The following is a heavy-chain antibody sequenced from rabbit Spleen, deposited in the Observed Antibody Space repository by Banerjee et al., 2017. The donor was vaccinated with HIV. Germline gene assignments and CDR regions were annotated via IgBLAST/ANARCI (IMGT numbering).Heavy chain of an antibody. V-gene: IGHV1S45*01. CDR1: GFSFSSHLY. Sequence: QQQLEESGGGLVKPGGTLTLTCTASGFSFSSHLYMCWVRQAPGKGLELIACIYGATGSSAWYANWAKGRFTISKTSSTTVTLQMTSLTGADTATYFCARGLLAGSASWLGYLDLWGPAPSSPS. CDR2: IYGATGSSA. CDR3: ARGLLAGSASWLGYLDL. J-gene: IGHJ4*01. D-gene: IGHD6-1*01.